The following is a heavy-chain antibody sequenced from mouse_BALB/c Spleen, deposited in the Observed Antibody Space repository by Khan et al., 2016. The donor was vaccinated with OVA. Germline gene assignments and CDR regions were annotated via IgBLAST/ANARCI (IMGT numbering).Heavy chain of an antibody. CDR2: ISYSGNT. CDR3: ARVYGGDFDY. J-gene: IGHJ2*01. V-gene: IGHV3-2*02. Sequence: EVQLQESGPGLVKPSQSLSLTCTVTGYSITSDYAWNWIRQFPGNKLEWMGIISYSGNTKYNPSLKSRISITRDTSKNQFFLQLNSVTTEDTATYYCARVYGGDFDYWGQGTTLTVSS. D-gene: IGHD1-1*01. CDR1: GYSITSDYA.